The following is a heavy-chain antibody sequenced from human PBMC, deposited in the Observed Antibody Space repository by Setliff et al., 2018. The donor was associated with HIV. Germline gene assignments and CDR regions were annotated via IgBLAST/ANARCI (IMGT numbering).Heavy chain of an antibody. J-gene: IGHJ5*02. V-gene: IGHV4-39*01. D-gene: IGHD2-8*01. CDR3: ARRGRDGVFIMFATGFDP. Sequence: SETLSLTCTVSGDPTTSSSSYWGWIRQPPGKGLEWIGNIYYSGSTYYNPSLKSRVTISVDTSKNQFSLKLNSVTAADTAVYYCARRGRDGVFIMFATGFDPWGQGALVTVSS. CDR2: IYYSGST. CDR1: GDPTTSSSSY.